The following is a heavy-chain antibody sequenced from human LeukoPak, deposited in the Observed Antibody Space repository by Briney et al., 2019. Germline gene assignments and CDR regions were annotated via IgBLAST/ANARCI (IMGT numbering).Heavy chain of an antibody. CDR3: ARVSIAAPYYYYYYGMDV. CDR1: GFTFSSYA. CDR2: IKQDGSEK. Sequence: GGSLRLSCAASGFTFSSYAMSWVRQAPGKGLEWVANIKQDGSEKYYVDSVKGRFTISRDNAKNSLYLQMNSLRAEDTAVYYCARVSIAAPYYYYYYGMDVWGQGTTVTVSS. J-gene: IGHJ6*02. D-gene: IGHD6-25*01. V-gene: IGHV3-7*01.